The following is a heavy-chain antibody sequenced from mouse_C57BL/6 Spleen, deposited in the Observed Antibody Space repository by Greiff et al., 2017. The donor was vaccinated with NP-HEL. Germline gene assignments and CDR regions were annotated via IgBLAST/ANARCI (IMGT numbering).Heavy chain of an antibody. D-gene: IGHD2-4*01. CDR1: GYTFTSYW. CDR3: AREGITTGGFDY. Sequence: QVQLQQPGAELVRPGSSVKLSCKASGYTFTSYWMDWVKQRPGQGLEWIGNIYPSDSETHYNQKFKDKATLTVDKSSSTAYMQLSSLTSEDSADYYCAREGITTGGFDYWGQGTTLTVSS. J-gene: IGHJ2*01. V-gene: IGHV1-61*01. CDR2: IYPSDSET.